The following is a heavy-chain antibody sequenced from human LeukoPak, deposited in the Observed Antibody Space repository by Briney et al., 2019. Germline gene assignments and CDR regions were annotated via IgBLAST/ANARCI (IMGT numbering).Heavy chain of an antibody. CDR2: ISSSSSTI. CDR1: GFTFSSYS. Sequence: GGSLRLSCAASGFTFSSYSMNWVRQAPGKGLEWVSYISSSSSTIYYADSVKGRFTISRDNARNLVYLEMHSLRAEDTALYYCALGWYAIDYWGQGTLVTVSS. D-gene: IGHD6-19*01. CDR3: ALGWYAIDY. V-gene: IGHV3-48*04. J-gene: IGHJ4*02.